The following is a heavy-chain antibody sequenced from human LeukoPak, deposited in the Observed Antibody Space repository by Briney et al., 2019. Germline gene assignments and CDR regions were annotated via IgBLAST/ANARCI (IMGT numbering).Heavy chain of an antibody. Sequence: ASVKVSCKASGYTFTGYYMHWVRQAPGQGLEWMGWINPNSGGTNYAQKFQGRVTMTRDTSISTASMELSRLRSDDTAVYYCAREEDEQGIRRGWFDPWGQGTLVTVSS. CDR2: INPNSGGT. D-gene: IGHD1-14*01. CDR1: GYTFTGYY. V-gene: IGHV1-2*02. J-gene: IGHJ5*02. CDR3: AREEDEQGIRRGWFDP.